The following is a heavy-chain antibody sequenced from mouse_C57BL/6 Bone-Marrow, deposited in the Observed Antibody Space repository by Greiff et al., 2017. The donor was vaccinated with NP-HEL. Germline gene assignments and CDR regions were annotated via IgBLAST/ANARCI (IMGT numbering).Heavy chain of an antibody. CDR3: ARHLYYGSSYGGYYAMDY. Sequence: EVQLVESGGDLVKPGGSLKLSCAASGFTFSSYGMSWVRQTPDKRLEWVATISSGGSYTYYPDSVKGRFTISRDNAKNTLYLQMSSLKSEDTAMYYCARHLYYGSSYGGYYAMDYWGQGTSVTVSS. CDR1: GFTFSSYG. V-gene: IGHV5-6*01. D-gene: IGHD1-1*01. CDR2: ISSGGSYT. J-gene: IGHJ4*01.